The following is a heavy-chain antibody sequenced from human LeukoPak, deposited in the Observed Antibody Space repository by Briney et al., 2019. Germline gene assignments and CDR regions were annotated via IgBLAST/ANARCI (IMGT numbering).Heavy chain of an antibody. V-gene: IGHV3-7*03. CDR3: ARVGKGAFDI. CDR2: IKQDGSEK. J-gene: IGHJ3*02. Sequence: GGSLRLSCAASGFTFTTYWMSWVRQAPGKGLEWVANIKQDGSEKYYMDSVRGRFTISRDNAKNSLYLQMNSLRAEDTAVYYCARVGKGAFDIWGQGTMVTVSS. CDR1: GFTFTTYW.